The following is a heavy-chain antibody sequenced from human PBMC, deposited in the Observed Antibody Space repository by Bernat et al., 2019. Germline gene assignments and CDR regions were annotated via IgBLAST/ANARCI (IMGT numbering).Heavy chain of an antibody. V-gene: IGHV3-72*01. CDR3: TRLERGGRSDY. CDR2: SKNKANSYTA. J-gene: IGHJ4*02. CDR1: GFTLSDHY. Sequence: EVQLVESGGGLVQPGGSLRLSCVGSGFTLSDHYMDWVRQTPGKGLEWIGRSKNKANSYTAEDAESGKGRFTISRDDSKNLLSLQMNSLQTDDTAVYYCTRLERGGRSDYWGQGTLVTVSS. D-gene: IGHD1-26*01.